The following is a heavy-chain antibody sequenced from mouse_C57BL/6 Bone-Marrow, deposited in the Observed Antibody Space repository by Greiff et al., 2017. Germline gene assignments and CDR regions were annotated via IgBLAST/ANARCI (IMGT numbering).Heavy chain of an antibody. Sequence: VQLQQSGAELARPGASVKLSCKASGYTFTSSGISWVKQRTGQGLEWIGEIYPRSGNTYYNEKFKGKATLTAEKSSSTAYMELRSLTSEDSAVSFCARSLLQRDYWGQGTTLTGSS. J-gene: IGHJ2*01. CDR1: GYTFTSSG. D-gene: IGHD2-10*01. CDR3: ARSLLQRDY. V-gene: IGHV1-81*01. CDR2: IYPRSGNT.